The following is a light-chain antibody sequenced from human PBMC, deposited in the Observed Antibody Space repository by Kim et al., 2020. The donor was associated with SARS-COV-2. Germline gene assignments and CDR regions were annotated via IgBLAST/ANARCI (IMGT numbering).Light chain of an antibody. J-gene: IGKJ4*01. V-gene: IGKV3-20*01. CDR2: GAS. CDR3: QQYGSSPLT. CDR1: QSVSSSY. Sequence: EIVLTQSPGTLPLSPGERATLSCRASQSVSSSYLAWYQQKPGQAPRLLIYGASSRATGIPDRFSGSGSGTDFTLTISRLEPEDFAVYYCQQYGSSPLTFGGGTKLEI.